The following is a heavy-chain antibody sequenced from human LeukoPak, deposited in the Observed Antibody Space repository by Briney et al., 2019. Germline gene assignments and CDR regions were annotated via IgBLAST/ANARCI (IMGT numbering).Heavy chain of an antibody. CDR1: GFTFSNAW. CDR3: TTPGSLSPFDY. CDR2: IKSKTDGGTT. D-gene: IGHD1-26*01. V-gene: IGHV3-15*01. Sequence: PGGSLRLSCAASGFTFSNAWMSWVRQAPGKGLEWAGRIKSKTDGGTTDYAAPVKGRFTISRDDSKNTLYLQMNSLKTEDTAVYYCTTPGSLSPFDYWGQGTLVTVPS. J-gene: IGHJ4*02.